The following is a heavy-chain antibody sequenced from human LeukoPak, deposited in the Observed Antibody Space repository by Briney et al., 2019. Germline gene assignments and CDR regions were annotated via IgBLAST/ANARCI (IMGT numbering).Heavy chain of an antibody. CDR3: ARLTDS. CDR2: IFHSGTT. J-gene: IGHJ4*02. V-gene: IGHV4-39*01. Sequence: SETPSLTCTVTGGSIIDNSFYWGWIRQPPGKGLEWIGRIFHSGTTNYNPSLERRVTIAVDTSKNQFSLRLTSVTAADTALYYCARLTDSWGQGTLVTVSS. CDR1: GGSIIDNSFY.